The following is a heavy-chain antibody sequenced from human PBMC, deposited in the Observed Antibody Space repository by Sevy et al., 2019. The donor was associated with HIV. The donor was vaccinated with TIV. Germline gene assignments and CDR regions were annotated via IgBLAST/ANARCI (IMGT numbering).Heavy chain of an antibody. CDR3: AERPDLGVILPTRVLDV. CDR1: GFTFSNSA. CDR2: ISDSGGRA. J-gene: IGHJ6*02. Sequence: GGSLRLSCAASGFTFSNSAMSWVRQAPGKGLEWVSAISDSGGRAYYAHSVEGRFTISRDNSKNTLYLQMNSLRVDDTAVYYCAERPDLGVILPTRVLDVWGQGTRVTVSS. D-gene: IGHD2-21*01. V-gene: IGHV3-23*01.